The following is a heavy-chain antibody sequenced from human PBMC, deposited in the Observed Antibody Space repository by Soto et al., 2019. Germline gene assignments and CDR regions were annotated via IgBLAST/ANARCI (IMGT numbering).Heavy chain of an antibody. CDR3: TTEGSYYYYHYYMDV. CDR2: IKSKTDGGTT. J-gene: IGHJ6*03. CDR1: GFTFSNAW. Sequence: GGSLRLSCAASGFTFSNAWMSWVRQAPGKGLEWVGRIKSKTDGGTTDYAAPVKGRFTISRDDSKNTLYLQMNSLKTEDTAVYYCTTEGSYYYYHYYMDVWGKGTTVTVSS. V-gene: IGHV3-15*01. D-gene: IGHD1-26*01.